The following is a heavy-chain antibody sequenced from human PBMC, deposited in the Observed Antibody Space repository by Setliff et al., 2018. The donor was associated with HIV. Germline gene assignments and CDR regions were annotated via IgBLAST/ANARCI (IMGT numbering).Heavy chain of an antibody. V-gene: IGHV1-46*01. CDR3: ARDNVDSDSRTYLHH. D-gene: IGHD3-22*01. CDR2: ILPIFNKV. Sequence: ASVKVSCKASGYTFTSYYMHWVRQAPGQGLEWMGNILPIFNKVNYAQKFRGRVPITADKSTSTAYMELSSLTSDDAAVYFCARDNVDSDSRTYLHHWGQGTLVTVSS. J-gene: IGHJ5*02. CDR1: GYTFTSYY.